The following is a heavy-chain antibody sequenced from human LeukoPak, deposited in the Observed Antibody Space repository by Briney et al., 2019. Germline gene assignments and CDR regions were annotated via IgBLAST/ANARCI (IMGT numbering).Heavy chain of an antibody. V-gene: IGHV3-30*04. CDR2: ISFDGRNQ. CDR1: GFTFSNYA. D-gene: IGHD6-19*01. Sequence: RPGGSLRLSCAASGFTFSNYAMHWVRQAPGKGLEWVAVISFDGRNQYYADSVKGRFTISRDNFKNTLYLQMNSLRPEDRAIYYCARDPEASGWPWYFDHCGQGTLVTVAS. J-gene: IGHJ4*02. CDR3: ARDPEASGWPWYFDH.